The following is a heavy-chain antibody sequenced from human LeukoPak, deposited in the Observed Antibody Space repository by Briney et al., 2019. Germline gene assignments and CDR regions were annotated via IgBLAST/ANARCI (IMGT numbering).Heavy chain of an antibody. CDR1: GFTFSSYW. Sequence: GGSLRLSCAASGFTFSSYWMSWIRQAPGKGLEWVSYISSSGSTIYYADSVKGRFTISRDNAKNSLYLQMNSLRAEDTAVYYCARDQSASGWLSYNWFDPWGQGTLVTVSS. V-gene: IGHV3-11*01. CDR3: ARDQSASGWLSYNWFDP. J-gene: IGHJ5*02. CDR2: ISSSGSTI. D-gene: IGHD6-19*01.